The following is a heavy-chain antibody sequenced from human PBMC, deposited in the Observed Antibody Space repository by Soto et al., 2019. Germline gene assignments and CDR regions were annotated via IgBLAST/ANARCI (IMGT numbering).Heavy chain of an antibody. D-gene: IGHD4-17*01. Sequence: QVQLVQSGAEVKKPGSSVKVSCKASGGTFSSYTISWVRQAPGQGLEWMGRIIPILGIANYAQKFQGRVTITADKSTSTAYMELSSLRSEDTAVYYCATSCDYVDLGYWGQGTLVTVSS. CDR2: IIPILGIA. CDR1: GGTFSSYT. J-gene: IGHJ4*02. V-gene: IGHV1-69*02. CDR3: ATSCDYVDLGY.